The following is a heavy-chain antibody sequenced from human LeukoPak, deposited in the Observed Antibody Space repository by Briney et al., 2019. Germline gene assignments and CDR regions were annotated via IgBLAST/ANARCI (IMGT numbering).Heavy chain of an antibody. CDR3: ASAIVLRPGSLDY. V-gene: IGHV3-7*05. CDR1: GFTFSSYW. D-gene: IGHD1-26*01. J-gene: IGHJ4*02. Sequence: GRSLRLSCAASGFTFSSYWMTWVRQAPGKGLEWVANIKEDGSEKYYVDSVKGRFTISRDNAKNSLFLQMNSLRAEDTAVYYCASAIVLRPGSLDYWGQGALVTVSS. CDR2: IKEDGSEK.